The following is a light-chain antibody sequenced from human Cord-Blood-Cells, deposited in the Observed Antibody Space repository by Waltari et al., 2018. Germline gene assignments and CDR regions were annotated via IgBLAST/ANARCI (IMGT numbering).Light chain of an antibody. CDR1: SSDVGGYNY. CDR3: SSYTSSSTLV. Sequence: QSALTQPASVSGSPGQSITISCTGTSSDVGGYNYGSWYQQHPGKAPKLMMYDVSKRPSGVPNRFSASKTGNTASLTISGLQAEDEAAYYCSSYTSSSTLVFGGETKVTVL. CDR2: DVS. V-gene: IGLV2-14*01. J-gene: IGLJ2*01.